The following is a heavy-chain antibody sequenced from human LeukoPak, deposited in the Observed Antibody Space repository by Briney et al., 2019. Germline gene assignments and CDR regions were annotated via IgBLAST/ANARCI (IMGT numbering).Heavy chain of an antibody. CDR2: IRDDGAEK. D-gene: IGHD7-27*01. CDR1: GFTFSGAW. J-gene: IGHJ4*02. Sequence: GGSLRLSCAASGFTFSGAWMTWVRQAPGKGLGWVANIRDDGAEKNYVDSVRGRFTISRDNAKNSLFLQMSNLRDDDTAIYYCARHVGISFWGQGTLVTVSS. CDR3: ARHVGISF. V-gene: IGHV3-7*01.